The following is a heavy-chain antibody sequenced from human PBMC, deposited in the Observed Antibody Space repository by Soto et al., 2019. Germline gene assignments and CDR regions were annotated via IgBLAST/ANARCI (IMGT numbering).Heavy chain of an antibody. Sequence: ASVKVSCKASGYNFTSYGISWVRQAPGQGLEWMGWISVYNGNTNYAQKLQGRVTMTTDTSTSTVYMELRSLRSDDTAVYYCARDRGYNWNYGWFDPWGQGTLVTVSS. V-gene: IGHV1-18*01. CDR1: GYNFTSYG. J-gene: IGHJ5*02. CDR2: ISVYNGNT. D-gene: IGHD1-7*01. CDR3: ARDRGYNWNYGWFDP.